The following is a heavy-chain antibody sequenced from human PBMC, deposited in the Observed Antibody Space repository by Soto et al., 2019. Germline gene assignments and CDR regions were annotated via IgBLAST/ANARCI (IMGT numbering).Heavy chain of an antibody. CDR2: MNSGNGNT. J-gene: IGHJ4*02. D-gene: IGHD6-19*01. CDR3: ARAVAVAADFDY. V-gene: IGHV1-3*05. CDR1: GYTFTGYA. Sequence: QVQLVQSGAEEKKPGASVKVSCKASGYTFTGYAMHWVRQAPGQRLERMGWMNSGNGNTKNSQRFQDRVTITRDTSASTAYMELSSLRSEDTAVYYCARAVAVAADFDYWGQGTLVTVSS.